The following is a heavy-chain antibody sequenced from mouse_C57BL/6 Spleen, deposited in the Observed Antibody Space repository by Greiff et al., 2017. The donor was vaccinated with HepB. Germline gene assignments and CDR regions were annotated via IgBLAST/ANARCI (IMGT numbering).Heavy chain of an antibody. CDR1: GYTFTSYW. CDR2: IYPGSGST. V-gene: IGHV1-55*01. D-gene: IGHD1-1*01. J-gene: IGHJ2*01. CDR3: ARRGFTTVVAFDY. Sequence: QVQLQQPGAELVKPGASVKMSCKASGYTFTSYWITWVKQRPGQGLEWIGDIYPGSGSTNYNEKFKSKATLTVDTSSSTAYMQLSSLTSEDSAVYFCARRGFTTVVAFDYWGQGTTLTVSS.